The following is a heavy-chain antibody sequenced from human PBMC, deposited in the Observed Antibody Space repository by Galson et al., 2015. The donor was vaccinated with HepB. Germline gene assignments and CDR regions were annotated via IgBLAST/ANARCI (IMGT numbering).Heavy chain of an antibody. J-gene: IGHJ4*02. D-gene: IGHD2-21*01. V-gene: IGHV1-2*06. CDR3: ARHLRMAIVL. Sequence: SVKVSCKASGYSFSMYYIHWVRQVPGQGPAWLGRINPNSADTNSAQEFKGRITLTRDTSKSQFSLRLNSVSATDTATYYCARHLRMAIVLWGQGILVAVSS. CDR2: INPNSADT. CDR1: GYSFSMYY.